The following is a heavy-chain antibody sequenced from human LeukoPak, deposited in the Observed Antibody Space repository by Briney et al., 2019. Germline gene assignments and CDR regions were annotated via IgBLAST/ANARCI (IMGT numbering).Heavy chain of an antibody. CDR1: GFTFSSYW. CDR2: INSDGSST. CDR3: ARPRIVGARGVYY. V-gene: IGHV3-74*01. J-gene: IGHJ4*02. D-gene: IGHD1-26*01. Sequence: GGSLRLSCAASGFTFSSYWMHWVRQAPGKGLVWVSRINSDGSSTSYADSVKGRFTISRDNAKNTLYLQMNSLRAEDTAVYYCARPRIVGARGVYYWGQGTLVTVPS.